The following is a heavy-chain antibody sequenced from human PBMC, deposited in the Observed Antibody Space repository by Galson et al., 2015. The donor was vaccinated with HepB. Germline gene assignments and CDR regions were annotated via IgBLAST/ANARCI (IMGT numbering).Heavy chain of an antibody. Sequence: SVKVSCKASGDTFSSYAISWVRQAPGQGLEWMGGIIPIFGTANYAQKFQGRVTITADESTSTAYMELTSLRSDDTAMYYCARGSNGKWTFDIWGLGTSVTVSS. D-gene: IGHD2-8*01. V-gene: IGHV1-69*13. CDR1: GDTFSSYA. CDR2: IIPIFGTA. J-gene: IGHJ3*02. CDR3: ARGSNGKWTFDI.